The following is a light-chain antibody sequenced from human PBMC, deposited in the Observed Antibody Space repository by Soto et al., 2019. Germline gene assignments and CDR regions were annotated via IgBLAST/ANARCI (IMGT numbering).Light chain of an antibody. CDR2: EVS. CDR3: SSSTTTDPYV. V-gene: IGLV2-14*01. Sequence: QSVLTQPASVSGSPGQSITISCTGTSSDVGAYDFVSWYQQHPGKAPKFLIYEVSNRPSGVSDRFSGSKSGTTASLTISGHPAEDDADYYCSSSTTTDPYVFGTGTKLTVL. J-gene: IGLJ1*01. CDR1: SSDVGAYDF.